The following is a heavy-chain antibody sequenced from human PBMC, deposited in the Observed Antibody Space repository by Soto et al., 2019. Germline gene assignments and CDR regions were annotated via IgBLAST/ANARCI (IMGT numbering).Heavy chain of an antibody. J-gene: IGHJ4*02. V-gene: IGHV3-33*01. CDR2: IWYDGSNK. CDR1: GFTFSSYG. Sequence: QVQLVESGGGVVQPGRSLRLSCAASGFTFSSYGMHWVRQAPGKGLEWVAVIWYDGSNKYYADSVKGRFTISRDNSKNTLYLQMNRLRAEDTAVYYCAREATYYDSSGYYDFWGQGTLVTVSS. CDR3: AREATYYDSSGYYDF. D-gene: IGHD3-22*01.